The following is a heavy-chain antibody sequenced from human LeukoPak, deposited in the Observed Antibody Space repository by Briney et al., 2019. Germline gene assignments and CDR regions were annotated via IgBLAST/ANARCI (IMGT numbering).Heavy chain of an antibody. CDR2: IYYSGST. J-gene: IGHJ4*02. CDR3: ARHESGVEMAVDY. CDR1: GGSISSYY. Sequence: SETLSLTCTVSGGSISSYYWSWIRQPPGKGLEWIGYIYYSGSTNYNPSLKSRVTISVDTSKNQFSLKLSSVTAADTAVYYCARHESGVEMAVDYWGQGTLVTVSS. V-gene: IGHV4-59*01. D-gene: IGHD5-24*01.